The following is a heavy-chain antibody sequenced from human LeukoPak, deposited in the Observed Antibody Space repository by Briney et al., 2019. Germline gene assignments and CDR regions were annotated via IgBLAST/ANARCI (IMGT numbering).Heavy chain of an antibody. CDR1: GGSISSYY. CDR3: ARGRKATGGWLRPLYDY. D-gene: IGHD5-12*01. Sequence: SETLSLTCTVSGGSISSYYWSWIRQPPGKGLEWIGEISHSGSTNYNPSLKSRVTISVDTSKNQFSLKLSSVTAADTAVYYCARGRKATGGWLRPLYDYWGQGTLVTVSS. CDR2: ISHSGST. V-gene: IGHV4-34*01. J-gene: IGHJ4*02.